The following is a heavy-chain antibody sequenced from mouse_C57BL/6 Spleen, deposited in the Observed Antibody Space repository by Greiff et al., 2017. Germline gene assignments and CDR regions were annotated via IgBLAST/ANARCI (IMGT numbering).Heavy chain of an antibody. D-gene: IGHD1-2*01. CDR3: AKNYGGYFDY. J-gene: IGHJ2*01. Sequence: QVQLQQPGADLVMPGASVKLSCKASGFTFTSYWMHWVQQRPGQGLEWIGEIDASDSYTNYTQKFKGKSTLTVNKSASTAYMQLSSLTSEGSAVYDCAKNYGGYFDYWGQGTTLTVSS. V-gene: IGHV1-69*01. CDR1: GFTFTSYW. CDR2: IDASDSYT.